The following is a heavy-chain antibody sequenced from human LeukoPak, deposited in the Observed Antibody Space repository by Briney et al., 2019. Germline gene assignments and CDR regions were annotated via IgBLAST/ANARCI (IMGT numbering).Heavy chain of an antibody. CDR1: GYTFTSYD. V-gene: IGHV1-46*01. CDR3: ARNLGYCSSTSCHYGMDV. J-gene: IGHJ6*02. CDR2: INPGGGST. Sequence: ASVKVSCKASGYTFTSYDMHWVRQAPGQGFEWMGIINPGGGSTSYAQKFQGRVTMTRDTSTSTVYMELSSLRSEDTAVYYCARNLGYCSSTSCHYGMDVWGQGTTVTVSS. D-gene: IGHD2-2*01.